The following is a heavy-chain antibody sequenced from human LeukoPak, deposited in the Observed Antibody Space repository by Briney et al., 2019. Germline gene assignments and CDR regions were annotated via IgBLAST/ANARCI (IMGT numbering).Heavy chain of an antibody. CDR3: ARDGLIVDYYYYMDV. Sequence: ASVKVSCKASGYTFTNYDSNWVRQAPGQGLEWMGWINPNSGNVGYAQKFLGRVTMTRNTSISTAYMELNDLTSEDTAVYYCARDGLIVDYYYYMDVWGKGTTVTISS. V-gene: IGHV1-8*01. J-gene: IGHJ6*03. CDR1: GYTFTNYD. CDR2: INPNSGNV. D-gene: IGHD2-21*01.